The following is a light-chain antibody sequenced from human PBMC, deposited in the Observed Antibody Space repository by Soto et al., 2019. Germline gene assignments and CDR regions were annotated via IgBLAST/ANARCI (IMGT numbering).Light chain of an antibody. J-gene: IGLJ2*01. V-gene: IGLV2-14*01. CDR1: SNDVGAFDY. CDR3: SSYTTNNAHV. CDR2: EVF. Sequence: QSVLAQPASASASPGQSISLSCTGTSNDVGAFDYVSWYQQHPGKAPKLIIFEVFNRPSGVSTRFSGSKSGSTASLTISGLQAEDEADYFCSSYTTNNAHVFGGGTKVTVL.